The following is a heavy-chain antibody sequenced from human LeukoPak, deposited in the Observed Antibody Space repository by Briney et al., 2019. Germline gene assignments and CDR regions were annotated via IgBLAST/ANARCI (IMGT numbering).Heavy chain of an antibody. V-gene: IGHV3-66*02. Sequence: GGSLRLSCAASGFTVSSNYMSWVRQAPGKGLEWVSVIYSGGSTYYADSVKGRFTISRDNSKNTLYLQMNSLRAEDTAVYYCARDLRAHRAFDIWGQGTMVTVSS. D-gene: IGHD3-3*01. J-gene: IGHJ3*02. CDR3: ARDLRAHRAFDI. CDR2: IYSGGST. CDR1: GFTVSSNY.